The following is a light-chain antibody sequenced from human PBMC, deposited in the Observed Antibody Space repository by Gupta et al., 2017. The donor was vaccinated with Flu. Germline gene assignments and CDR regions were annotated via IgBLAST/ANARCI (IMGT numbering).Light chain of an antibody. CDR2: EVS. CDR3: KQSRHLGT. V-gene: IGKV2D-29*01. J-gene: IGKJ1*01. Sequence: DIVMTQTPLSLSVTPGQPASISCRSSQSLLHSDGMTYFYWYVQKPGQPPQLLIYEVSKRFSGVPDRFSGSGSVTDFTLKSSRGEAEDVGIYYCKQSRHLGTFGQGTKVEIK. CDR1: QSLLHSDGMTY.